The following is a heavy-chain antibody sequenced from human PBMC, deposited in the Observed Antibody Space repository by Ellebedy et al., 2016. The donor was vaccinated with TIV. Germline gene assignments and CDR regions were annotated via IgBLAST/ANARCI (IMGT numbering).Heavy chain of an antibody. CDR1: GFTFTSYW. D-gene: IGHD1-26*01. CDR2: IKGDGSSA. V-gene: IGHV3-74*01. CDR3: ARGGYSGSSHWYFDL. Sequence: GESLKISCAASGFTFTSYWMHWVRQAPGKELVWVSRIKGDGSSAGYADSVKGRFTISRDNSKNTLYLQMNSLRAEDTAVYYCARGGYSGSSHWYFDLWGRGTLVTVSS. J-gene: IGHJ2*01.